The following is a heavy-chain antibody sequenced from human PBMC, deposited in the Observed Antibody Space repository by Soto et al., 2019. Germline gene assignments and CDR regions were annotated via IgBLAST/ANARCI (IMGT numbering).Heavy chain of an antibody. V-gene: IGHV3-72*01. CDR3: ARVRLGVTTRLFDY. CDR2: IKNKANSYTT. Sequence: EVQLVESGGGLVQPGGSLRLSCAASGFTFSDHYMDWVRQAPGKGLEWVGRIKNKANSYTTEYAASVKGRFTISRDDSKNSLDLQMNSLKTEDTAVYYWARVRLGVTTRLFDYWCQGTLVTVSS. J-gene: IGHJ4*02. D-gene: IGHD6-25*01. CDR1: GFTFSDHY.